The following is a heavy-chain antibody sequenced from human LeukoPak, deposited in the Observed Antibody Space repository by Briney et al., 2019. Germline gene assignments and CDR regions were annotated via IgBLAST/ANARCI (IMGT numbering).Heavy chain of an antibody. J-gene: IGHJ4*02. CDR3: ASLSRSSIAARPGYYFDY. CDR2: IKQDGSEK. CDR1: GFTFSSYW. V-gene: IGHV3-7*03. D-gene: IGHD6-6*01. Sequence: SGGSLRLSCAASGFTFSSYWMSWVRQAPGKGLEWVANIKQDGSEKYYVDSVKGRFTISRDNAKNSLYLQMNSLRAEDTAVYYCASLSRSSIAARPGYYFDYWGQGTLVTVSS.